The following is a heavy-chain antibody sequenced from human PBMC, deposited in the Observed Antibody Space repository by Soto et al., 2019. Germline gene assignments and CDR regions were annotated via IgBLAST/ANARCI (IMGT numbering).Heavy chain of an antibody. J-gene: IGHJ5*02. Sequence: GESLKISCQGSGYSFTTFWIGWVRQMPGKGLEWMGIIDPEDSDTRYSPSFQGQVTMSVDKSISAAYLQWSSLKASDTAMYYCARTYRNSSGCDNWFDPWGQGNLVTVSS. CDR1: GYSFTTFW. D-gene: IGHD3-22*01. CDR3: ARTYRNSSGCDNWFDP. CDR2: IDPEDSDT. V-gene: IGHV5-51*01.